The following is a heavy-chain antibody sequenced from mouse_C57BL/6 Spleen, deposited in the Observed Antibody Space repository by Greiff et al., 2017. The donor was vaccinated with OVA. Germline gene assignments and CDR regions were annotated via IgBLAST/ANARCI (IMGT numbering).Heavy chain of an antibody. J-gene: IGHJ2*01. Sequence: QVQLKESGAELVRPGASVTLSCKASGYTFTDYEMHWVKQTPVHGLAWIGAIDPETGGPAYNQKFKGKAILTADKSSSTAYMELRSLTSEDSAVYYCTIPPLITAVVATDYWGQGTTLTVSS. V-gene: IGHV1-15*01. CDR2: IDPETGGP. D-gene: IGHD1-1*01. CDR1: GYTFTDYE. CDR3: TIPPLITAVVATDY.